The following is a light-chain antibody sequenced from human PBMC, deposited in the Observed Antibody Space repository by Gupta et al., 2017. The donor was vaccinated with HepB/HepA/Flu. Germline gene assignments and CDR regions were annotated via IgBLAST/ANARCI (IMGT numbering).Light chain of an antibody. CDR2: GNS. J-gene: IGLJ3*02. V-gene: IGLV1-40*03. CDR1: RSNTGAGYD. CDR3: QSHERTRSGWV. Sequence: QPLLTQPPSLSGALGQTVIISCTGTRSNTGAGYDFRWYQHLPGKVPNILIFGNSSRASVVPARFSGSKYGATGYLTITGLQAEDEADYYWQSHERTRSGWVFGGGTRLSVL.